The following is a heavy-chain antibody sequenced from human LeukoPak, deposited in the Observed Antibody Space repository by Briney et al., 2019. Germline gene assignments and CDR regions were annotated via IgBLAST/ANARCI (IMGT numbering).Heavy chain of an antibody. V-gene: IGHV1-2*02. Sequence: ASVKVSCKASGYTFTGYCMHWVRQAPGQGLEWMGWINPNSGGTNYAQKFQGRVTVTRDTSISTAYMELSRLRSDDTAVYYCAREGRAYGSGRYNDYYYYYYMDVWGKGTTVTVSS. J-gene: IGHJ6*03. CDR2: INPNSGGT. CDR3: AREGRAYGSGRYNDYYYYYYMDV. D-gene: IGHD3-10*01. CDR1: GYTFTGYC.